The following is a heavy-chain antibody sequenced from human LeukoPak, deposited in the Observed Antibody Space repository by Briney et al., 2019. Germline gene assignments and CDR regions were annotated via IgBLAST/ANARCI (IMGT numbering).Heavy chain of an antibody. D-gene: IGHD2-21*02. CDR1: GFIVGSNY. CDR2: IYTGGNT. V-gene: IGHV3-53*04. J-gene: IGHJ4*02. Sequence: PGGSLRLSCAVSGFIVGSNYMSWVRQAPGKGLDWVSVIYTGGNTHYADSVKGRFTISRQNSKNTLYLQMNGLRTEDTAVYYCAREPNCGGDRYFYDSWGQGTLVTVSS. CDR3: AREPNCGGDRYFYDS.